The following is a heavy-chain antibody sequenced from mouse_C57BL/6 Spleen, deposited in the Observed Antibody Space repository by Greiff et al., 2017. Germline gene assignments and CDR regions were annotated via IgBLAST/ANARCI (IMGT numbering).Heavy chain of an antibody. V-gene: IGHV14-4*01. J-gene: IGHJ2*01. CDR2: IDPENGDT. CDR1: GFNIKDDY. CDR3: TTNVGYGFDY. Sequence: EVQLQQSGAELVRPGASVKLSCTASGFNIKDDYMHWVKQRPEQGLEWIGWIDPENGDTEYDSKFQGKGTITEDTSSNTAYLQLCSLTSEDTTVYYCTTNVGYGFDYWGRGTTLTVSS. D-gene: IGHD2-2*01.